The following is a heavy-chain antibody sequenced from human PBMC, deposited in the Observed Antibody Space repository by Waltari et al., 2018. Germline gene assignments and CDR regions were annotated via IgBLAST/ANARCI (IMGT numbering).Heavy chain of an antibody. D-gene: IGHD2-15*01. Sequence: QVQLVESGGGVVQPGGSLRLSCAASGLTFSSMGWTGVRQAPAKGLEWVAFIRYDGSNKYYADSVKGRFTISRDNSKNTLYLQMNSLRAEDTAVYYCAKDPCSGGSCYSHDAFDIWGQGTMVTVSS. CDR3: AKDPCSGGSCYSHDAFDI. CDR1: GLTFSSMG. V-gene: IGHV3-30*02. J-gene: IGHJ3*02. CDR2: IRYDGSNK.